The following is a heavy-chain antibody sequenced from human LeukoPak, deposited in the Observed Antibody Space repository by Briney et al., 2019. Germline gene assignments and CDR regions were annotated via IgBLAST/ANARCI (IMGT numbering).Heavy chain of an antibody. CDR1: GFTFSSYA. Sequence: GGSLRLPCAASGFTFSSYAMSWVRQAPGKGLEWVSAISGSGGSTYYADSVKGRFTISRDNSKNTLYLQMNSLRAEDTAVYYCAKDTDGSGSYHNDRYFDYWGQGTLVTVSS. CDR3: AKDTDGSGSYHNDRYFDY. J-gene: IGHJ4*02. D-gene: IGHD3-10*01. V-gene: IGHV3-23*01. CDR2: ISGSGGST.